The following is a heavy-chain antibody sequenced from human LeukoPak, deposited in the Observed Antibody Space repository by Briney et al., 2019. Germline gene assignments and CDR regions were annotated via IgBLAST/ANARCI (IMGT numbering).Heavy chain of an antibody. J-gene: IGHJ6*02. V-gene: IGHV3-23*01. D-gene: IGHD6-19*01. CDR2: ISGSGGST. Sequence: PGGSLRLSCAASGFTFSSYAMSWVRQAPGKGLEWVSAISGSGGSTYYADSVKGRLTISRDNSKNTLYLQMNSLRAEDTAVYYCAKYSSGWYEGRYYYYGMDVWGQGTTVTVSS. CDR3: AKYSSGWYEGRYYYYGMDV. CDR1: GFTFSSYA.